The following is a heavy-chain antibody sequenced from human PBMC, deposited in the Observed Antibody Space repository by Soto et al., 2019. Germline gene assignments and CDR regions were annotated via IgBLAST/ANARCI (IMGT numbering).Heavy chain of an antibody. J-gene: IGHJ5*02. CDR1: GFTFSNAW. CDR2: IKSKTDGGTT. Sequence: GGSLRLSCAASGFTFSNAWMSWVRQAPGKGLEWVGRIKSKTDGGTTDYAAPVKGRFTISRDDSKNTLYLQMNSLKTEDTAVYYCTTQLVVVIDNWFDPWGQGSLVTVSS. D-gene: IGHD2-21*01. V-gene: IGHV3-15*01. CDR3: TTQLVVVIDNWFDP.